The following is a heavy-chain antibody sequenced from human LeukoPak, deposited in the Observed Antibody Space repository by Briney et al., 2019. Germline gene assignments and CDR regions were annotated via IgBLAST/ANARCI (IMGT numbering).Heavy chain of an antibody. Sequence: GGSLRLSCAASGFTFSSYAMHWVRQAPGKGLEWVAVISYDGSNKYYADSVKGRFTISRDNSKNTLYLQVNSLRAEDTAVYYCARDTSRYCSSTSCYAAFDYWGQGTLVTVSS. CDR2: ISYDGSNK. D-gene: IGHD2-2*01. J-gene: IGHJ4*02. V-gene: IGHV3-30*04. CDR1: GFTFSSYA. CDR3: ARDTSRYCSSTSCYAAFDY.